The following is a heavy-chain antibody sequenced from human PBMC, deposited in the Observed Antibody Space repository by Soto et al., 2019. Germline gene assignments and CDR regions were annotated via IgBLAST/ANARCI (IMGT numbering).Heavy chain of an antibody. CDR3: ARLPPGIAAAGN. V-gene: IGHV3-23*01. Sequence: EVQLLESGGGLVQPGGSLRLSCAASGFTFSSYAMSWVRQAPGKGLEWVSAISGSGGSTYYADSVKGRFIISRDNSMNPLYLQMNGGRAADTAVYYCARLPPGIAAAGNWGQGTMVTVAS. J-gene: IGHJ3*01. CDR1: GFTFSSYA. D-gene: IGHD6-13*01. CDR2: ISGSGGST.